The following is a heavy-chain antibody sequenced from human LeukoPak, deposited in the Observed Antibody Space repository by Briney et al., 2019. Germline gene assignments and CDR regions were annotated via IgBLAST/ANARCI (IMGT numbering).Heavy chain of an antibody. CDR3: ASAGSTTLSRWFDH. Sequence: PGGSLRLSCAASAFPFSSYSMTWVRQAPGKGLEWLSYISYSSSTIFYAGSVKGRFTISRNNAKNSLYLQMSSLRDEDTAVYYCASAGSTTLSRWFDHWGQGSLATVSS. J-gene: IGHJ5*02. CDR2: ISYSSSTI. V-gene: IGHV3-48*02. CDR1: AFPFSSYS. D-gene: IGHD1-1*01.